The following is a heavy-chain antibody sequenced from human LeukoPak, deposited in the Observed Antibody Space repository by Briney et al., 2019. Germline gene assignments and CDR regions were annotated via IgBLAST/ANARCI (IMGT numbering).Heavy chain of an antibody. J-gene: IGHJ5*02. CDR1: GVSIKANSDY. CDR2: IYHVGGT. CDR3: ARDGRSGYEDL. V-gene: IGHV4-39*07. Sequence: ASETLSLTCNVSGVSIKANSDYWGWLRQPPGKGLEWIGSIYHVGGTYYNPSLKRRVTITIDTSKNLFSLRLTSVPAADTAIYYCARDGRSGYEDLWGPGTLVTVSS. D-gene: IGHD5-12*01.